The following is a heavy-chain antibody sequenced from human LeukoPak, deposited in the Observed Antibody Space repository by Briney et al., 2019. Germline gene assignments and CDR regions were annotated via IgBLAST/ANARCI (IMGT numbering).Heavy chain of an antibody. V-gene: IGHV3-43*02. Sequence: GGSLRLSCAASGFTFDDYAMHWVRQAPGKGLEWVSLISGDGGSTSYADSVKGRFTISRDNSKNSLYLQMNSLRTEAAALYYCTKDIRAATIGYFDYWGQGTLVTVPS. CDR2: ISGDGGST. CDR1: GFTFDDYA. CDR3: TKDIRAATIGYFDY. D-gene: IGHD2-15*01. J-gene: IGHJ4*02.